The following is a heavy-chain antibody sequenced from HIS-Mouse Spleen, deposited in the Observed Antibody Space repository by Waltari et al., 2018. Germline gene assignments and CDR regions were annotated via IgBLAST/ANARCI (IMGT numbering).Heavy chain of an antibody. CDR3: AKVNSGSYYFDY. V-gene: IGHV3-30*18. Sequence: QVQLVESGGGVVQLGRYLRLSRAASGFTFRSYGITWVRQAPGKGLGWVAVISYDGSNKYYADSVKGRFTISRDNSKNTLYLQMNSLRAEDTAVYYCAKVNSGSYYFDYWGQGTLVTVSS. CDR2: ISYDGSNK. D-gene: IGHD1-26*01. CDR1: GFTFRSYG. J-gene: IGHJ4*02.